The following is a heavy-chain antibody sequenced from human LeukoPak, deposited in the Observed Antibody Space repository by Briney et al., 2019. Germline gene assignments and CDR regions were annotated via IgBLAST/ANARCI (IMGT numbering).Heavy chain of an antibody. Sequence: QSGGSLRLSSAASGFTCSSYAMSWVRQAPGKGLEWVSAISGSGGSTYYADSVKGRFTISRDNSKNTLYLQMNSLRAEDTAVYYCAKGANLGGGKQGGEFDYWGQGTLVTVSS. D-gene: IGHD4-23*01. CDR1: GFTCSSYA. CDR3: AKGANLGGGKQGGEFDY. J-gene: IGHJ4*02. V-gene: IGHV3-23*01. CDR2: ISGSGGST.